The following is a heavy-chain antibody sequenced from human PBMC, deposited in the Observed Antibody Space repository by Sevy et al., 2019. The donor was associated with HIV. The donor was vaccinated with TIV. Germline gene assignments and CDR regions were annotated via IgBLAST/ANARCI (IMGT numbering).Heavy chain of an antibody. D-gene: IGHD6-19*01. Sequence: GGSLRLSCAASGFTFSNYSMNWVRQAPGKGLEWVSSISSTSSYIDYAYSVKGRFTISRDNAKNSLYLQMNNLTAEDTAVYYCARDYYSGWRKFNLFDPWGQGTLVTVSS. J-gene: IGHJ5*02. CDR1: GFTFSNYS. CDR3: ARDYYSGWRKFNLFDP. V-gene: IGHV3-21*01. CDR2: ISSTSSYI.